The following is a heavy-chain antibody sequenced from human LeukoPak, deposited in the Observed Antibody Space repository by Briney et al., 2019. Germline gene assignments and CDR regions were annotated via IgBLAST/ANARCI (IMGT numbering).Heavy chain of an antibody. CDR2: ISSSSSTI. CDR3: ARGKDYSNIYYYYYMDV. CDR1: GFTFSSYS. Sequence: GGSLRLSCAASGFTFSSYSMNWVRQAPGKGLEWISYISSSSSTIYYADSVKGRFTISRDNAKNSLYLQMNSLRAEDTAVYYCARGKDYSNIYYYYYMDVWGKGTAVTVSS. D-gene: IGHD4-11*01. J-gene: IGHJ6*03. V-gene: IGHV3-48*01.